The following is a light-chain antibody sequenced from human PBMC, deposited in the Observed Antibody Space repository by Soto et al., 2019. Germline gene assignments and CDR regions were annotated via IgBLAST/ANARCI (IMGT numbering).Light chain of an antibody. V-gene: IGKV3-15*01. CDR2: GAP. Sequence: EVVMTQSPDTLSVSPGETVTLSCRASQSVRSKLAWYQQKPGQAPRLFIYGAPTRATGIPARFSGSGSGTEFTLTISSLQSEDFAIYYCQQYNNWPPITFGQGTRLEIK. CDR1: QSVRSK. CDR3: QQYNNWPPIT. J-gene: IGKJ5*01.